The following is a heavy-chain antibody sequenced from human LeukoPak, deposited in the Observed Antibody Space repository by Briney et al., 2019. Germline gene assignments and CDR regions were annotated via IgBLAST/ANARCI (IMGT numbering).Heavy chain of an antibody. D-gene: IGHD3-9*01. J-gene: IGHJ4*02. CDR3: ASSTIRYFDWLFFDY. CDR1: GGSISSYY. Sequence: SETLSLTCTVSGGSISSYYWSWIRQPPGKGLEWIGYIYYSGSTNYNPSLKSRVTISVDTSKNQFSLKLSSVTAADTAVYYCASSTIRYFDWLFFDYWCQGXLVAVSS. CDR2: IYYSGST. V-gene: IGHV4-59*08.